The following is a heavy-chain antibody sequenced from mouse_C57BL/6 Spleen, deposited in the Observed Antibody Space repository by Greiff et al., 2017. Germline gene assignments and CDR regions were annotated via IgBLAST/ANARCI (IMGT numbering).Heavy chain of an antibody. J-gene: IGHJ2*01. V-gene: IGHV1-55*01. CDR1: GYTFTRYW. CDR3: AREGAYFDD. D-gene: IGHD3-1*01. CDR2: IYPGSGST. Sequence: QVQLQQPGAELVKPGASVKMSCTASGYTFTRYWITWVQQRPGQGLEWIGDIYPGSGSTNYNEKFTSKATLTVDTSSSTAYMQRSSLTSEDAAVYYCAREGAYFDDWGQGTTLTVSS.